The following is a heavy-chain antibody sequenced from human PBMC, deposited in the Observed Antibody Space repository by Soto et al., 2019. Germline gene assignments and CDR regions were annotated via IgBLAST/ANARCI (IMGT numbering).Heavy chain of an antibody. D-gene: IGHD2-2*01. CDR2: INAGNGNT. CDR3: ASAPGLGYCSSTSCYSHYYYGMDV. Sequence: GASVKVSCKASGYTFTSYAMHWVRQAPGQRLEWMGWINAGNGNTKYSQKFQGRVTITRDTSASTAYMELSSLRSEDTAVYYCASAPGLGYCSSTSCYSHYYYGMDVWGQGTTDTVSS. CDR1: GYTFTSYA. V-gene: IGHV1-3*01. J-gene: IGHJ6*02.